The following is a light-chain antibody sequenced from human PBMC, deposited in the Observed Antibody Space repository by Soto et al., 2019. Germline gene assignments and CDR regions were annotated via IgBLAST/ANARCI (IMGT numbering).Light chain of an antibody. J-gene: IGKJ5*01. CDR3: QQYGSPPIT. CDR2: GAS. Sequence: EIVMTQSPATLSVSPWEGATLSCRASQSVTSSFLAWYQQRPGQAPRLLIYGASSRATGIPDRFSGSGSGTDFTLTISRLEPEDFAVYYCQQYGSPPITFGQGTRLEIK. CDR1: QSVTSSF. V-gene: IGKV3-20*01.